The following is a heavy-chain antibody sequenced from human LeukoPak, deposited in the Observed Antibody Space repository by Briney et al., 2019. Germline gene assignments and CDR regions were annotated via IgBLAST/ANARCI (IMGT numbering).Heavy chain of an antibody. CDR2: INHSGST. Sequence: PSETLSLTCAVYGGSFSGYYWSWIRQPPGKGLEWIGEINHSGSTNYNPSLTSRVTISVDTSKTQFSLKLSSVTAADTAVYYCARGGSSGWAYNWFDPWGQGTLVTVSS. D-gene: IGHD6-19*01. V-gene: IGHV4-34*01. J-gene: IGHJ5*02. CDR1: GGSFSGYY. CDR3: ARGGSSGWAYNWFDP.